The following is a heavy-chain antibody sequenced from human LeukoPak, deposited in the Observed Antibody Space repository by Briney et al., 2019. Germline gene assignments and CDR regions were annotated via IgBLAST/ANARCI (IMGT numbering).Heavy chain of an antibody. V-gene: IGHV3-66*04. Sequence: GGSLRLSCAASGFTVSSDYMSWVRQAPGKGLEWVSVIYSGGSTYYADSVKGRFTISRDNSKNTLYLQMNSLRAEDTAVYYCARHVRYSLYYYYGMDVWGQGTTVTVSS. CDR2: IYSGGST. CDR1: GFTVSSDY. J-gene: IGHJ6*02. CDR3: ARHVRYSLYYYYGMDV. D-gene: IGHD6-13*01.